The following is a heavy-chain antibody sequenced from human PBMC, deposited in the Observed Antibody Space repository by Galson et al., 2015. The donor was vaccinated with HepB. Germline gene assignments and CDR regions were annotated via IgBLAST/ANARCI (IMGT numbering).Heavy chain of an antibody. CDR3: TAHMVD. CDR1: GITFSNVW. CDR2: IKSKPDGGTT. V-gene: IGHV3-15*01. J-gene: IGHJ4*02. D-gene: IGHD2-15*01. Sequence: SLRLSCAASGITFSNVWMNWVRQAPGKGLERVGRIKSKPDGGTTGYAAPVKGRFIISRDDSKKTVYLQMSSLKTEDTAVYYCTAHMVDWGRGTLVTVSS.